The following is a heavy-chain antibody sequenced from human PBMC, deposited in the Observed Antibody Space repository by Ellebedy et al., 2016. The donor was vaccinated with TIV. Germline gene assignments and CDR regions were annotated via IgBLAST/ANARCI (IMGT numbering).Heavy chain of an antibody. V-gene: IGHV3-30*18. CDR1: GFTFSSYG. Sequence: GGSLRLSXAASGFTFSSYGMHWVRQAPGKGLEWVAVISYDGSNKYYADSVKGRFTISRDNSKNTLYLQMNSLRAEDTAVYYCAKDTEAYYYYYMDIWGKGTTVTVSS. J-gene: IGHJ6*03. CDR3: AKDTEAYYYYYMDI. CDR2: ISYDGSNK.